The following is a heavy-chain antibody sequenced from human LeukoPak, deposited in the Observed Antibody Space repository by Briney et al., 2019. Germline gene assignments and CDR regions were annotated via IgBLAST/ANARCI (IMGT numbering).Heavy chain of an antibody. J-gene: IGHJ4*02. Sequence: GGSLRLSXAASGFTFSYYWMHWVRQAPGKGLVWVSRINSDGSSTSYADSVKGRFTISRDSAKNTLYLQMNSLRAEDTAVYYCARAQWGFGELSYFDYWGQGTLVTVSS. CDR3: ARAQWGFGELSYFDY. CDR2: INSDGSST. D-gene: IGHD3-10*01. CDR1: GFTFSYYW. V-gene: IGHV3-74*01.